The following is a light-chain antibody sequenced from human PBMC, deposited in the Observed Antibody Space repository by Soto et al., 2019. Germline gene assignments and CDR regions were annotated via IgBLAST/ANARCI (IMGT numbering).Light chain of an antibody. J-gene: IGKJ1*01. V-gene: IGKV3-20*01. CDR1: QSVSSNY. CDR3: HQYGRSLST. CDR2: GSS. Sequence: EIVLTQSPGTLSLSPGEGATLSCRASQSVSSNYLAWYQQKPGQAPRLLIYGSSNRATGIPDRFIGSGFGTDFTLTSDRLEPEDFAVYYCHQYGRSLSTFGQGTRVEIK.